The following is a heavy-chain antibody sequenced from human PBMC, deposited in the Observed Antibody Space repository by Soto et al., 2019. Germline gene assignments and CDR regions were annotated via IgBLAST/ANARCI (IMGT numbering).Heavy chain of an antibody. J-gene: IGHJ4*02. V-gene: IGHV1-69*02. CDR3: ARIDGYSY. Sequence: QVQLVQSGAEVKKPGSSVKVSCKASGGTFSSYTISWVRQAPGQGLEWMGRIIPILGIANYAQKFQGRVTITADKSTSTAYMELSSLRSEDTAVHSCARIDGYSYWGQGTLVTVSS. CDR2: IIPILGIA. CDR1: GGTFSSYT. D-gene: IGHD2-21*01.